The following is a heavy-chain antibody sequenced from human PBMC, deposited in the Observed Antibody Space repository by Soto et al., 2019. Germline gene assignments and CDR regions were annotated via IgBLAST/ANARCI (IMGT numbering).Heavy chain of an antibody. CDR1: GDSINTYY. CDR2: SGNT. D-gene: IGHD2-15*01. CDR3: VCSGRGSGDF. J-gene: IGHJ4*02. V-gene: IGHV4-59*01. Sequence: SGTLSLTCTFSGDSINTYYWSWIRQPPGKGLEWIGYSGNTNYNPSLKSRVTISIDTSKNQFSLNLTSVTAADTAVYYCVCSGRGSGDFWGQGTLVTVSS.